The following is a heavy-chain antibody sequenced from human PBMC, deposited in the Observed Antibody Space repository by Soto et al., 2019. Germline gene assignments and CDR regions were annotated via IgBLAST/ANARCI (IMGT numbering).Heavy chain of an antibody. CDR3: ARDQRYQLLYLFDY. J-gene: IGHJ4*02. Sequence: QVQLVESGGGVVQPGRSLRLSCVASGFTFNTQGMHWVRQAPGKGLEWAAVISYDGNNKYYADSVKGRFTISRDNSKNTLYLQMSSLRTEDTAVYYCARDQRYQLLYLFDYWGRGTLVTVSS. CDR1: GFTFNTQG. D-gene: IGHD2-2*02. V-gene: IGHV3-30*03. CDR2: ISYDGNNK.